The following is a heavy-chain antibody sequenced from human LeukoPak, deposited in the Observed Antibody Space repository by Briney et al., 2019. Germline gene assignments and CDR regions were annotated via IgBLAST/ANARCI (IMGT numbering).Heavy chain of an antibody. CDR2: IYPGDSDT. Sequence: GESLKISCKGSGYSFSSYWIGWVRPMPGKGLEWMGIIYPGDSDTRYSPSFQGQVTISADKSISTAYLQWSSLKASDTAMYYCARRGVGATAPFDYWGQGTLVTVSS. V-gene: IGHV5-51*01. CDR3: ARRGVGATAPFDY. D-gene: IGHD1-26*01. CDR1: GYSFSSYW. J-gene: IGHJ4*02.